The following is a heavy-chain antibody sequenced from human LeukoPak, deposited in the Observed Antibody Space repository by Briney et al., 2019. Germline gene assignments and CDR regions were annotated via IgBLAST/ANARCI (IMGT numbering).Heavy chain of an antibody. Sequence: ASVKVSCKASGYTFTGYYMHWVRQAPGQGLELMGWINPNSGGTNYAQKFQGRVTMTRDTSISTAYMELSRLRSDDTAVYYCASSRGYSGYEPFDYWGQGTLVTVSS. CDR3: ASSRGYSGYEPFDY. CDR2: INPNSGGT. J-gene: IGHJ4*02. D-gene: IGHD5-12*01. V-gene: IGHV1-2*02. CDR1: GYTFTGYY.